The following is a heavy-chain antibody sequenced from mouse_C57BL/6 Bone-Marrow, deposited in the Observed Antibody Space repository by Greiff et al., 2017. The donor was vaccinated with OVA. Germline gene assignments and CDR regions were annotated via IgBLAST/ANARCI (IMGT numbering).Heavy chain of an antibody. CDR2: ISYDGSN. V-gene: IGHV3-6*01. J-gene: IGHJ3*01. D-gene: IGHD1-1*01. CDR3: ARSYYGSGFAY. CDR1: GYSITSGYY. Sequence: EVKVEESGPGLVKPSQSLSLTCSVTGYSITSGYYWNWIRQFPGNKLEWMGYISYDGSNNYNPSLKNRISITRDTSKNQFFLKLNSVTTEDTATYYCARSYYGSGFAYWGQGTLVTVSA.